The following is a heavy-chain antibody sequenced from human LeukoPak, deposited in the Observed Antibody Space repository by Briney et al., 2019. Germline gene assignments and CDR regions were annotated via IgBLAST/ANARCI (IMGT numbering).Heavy chain of an antibody. CDR1: GYTLPNHG. Sequence: GASVKVPCKASGYTLPNHGFSWVRQAPGQGLEWMGWINAYNGNTNYAQKLQGRVTMTTDTSTSTIYMELRSLRSDDTAVYYCARDLGVAAPDYFDYWGQGTLVTVSS. V-gene: IGHV1-18*01. CDR3: ARDLGVAAPDYFDY. D-gene: IGHD2-8*01. CDR2: INAYNGNT. J-gene: IGHJ4*02.